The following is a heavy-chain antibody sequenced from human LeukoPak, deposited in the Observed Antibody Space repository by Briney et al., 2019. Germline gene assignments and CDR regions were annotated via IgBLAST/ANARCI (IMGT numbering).Heavy chain of an antibody. D-gene: IGHD6-6*01. Sequence: GGSLRLSCAASGFTFSSYAMHWVRQAPGKGLEWVAVISYDGSNKYYADSVKGRFTISRDNSKNTLYPQMNSLRAEDTAVYFCAKDYSASQLVPLYYFNCWGQGSLVTVSS. CDR1: GFTFSSYA. CDR2: ISYDGSNK. CDR3: AKDYSASQLVPLYYFNC. V-gene: IGHV3-30*04. J-gene: IGHJ4*02.